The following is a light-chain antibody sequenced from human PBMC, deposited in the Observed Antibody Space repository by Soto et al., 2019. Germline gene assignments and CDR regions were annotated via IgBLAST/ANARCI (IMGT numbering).Light chain of an antibody. CDR2: AAS. Sequence: EIVMTQSPATLSVSPGERATLSCRASQSVSSNLAWYQQKPGQAPRLLIYAASSLQSGVPSRFSGSGSGTDFTLTISSLQPEDFATYYCQQSYSTPHFGPGTKVDIK. J-gene: IGKJ3*01. V-gene: IGKV3-15*01. CDR3: QQSYSTPH. CDR1: QSVSSN.